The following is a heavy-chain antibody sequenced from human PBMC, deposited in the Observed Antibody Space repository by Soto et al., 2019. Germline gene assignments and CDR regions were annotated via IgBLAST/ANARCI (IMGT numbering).Heavy chain of an antibody. CDR1: GAYMSSYY. Sequence: SETLSLTCTVSGAYMSSYYWSWIRQPPGKGLEWIGYIYYSGSTNYNPSLKSRVTISVDTSKNQFSLKVSSVTAADTAVYYCARRWGTSFDFWGQGTLVTVSS. V-gene: IGHV4-59*01. CDR2: IYYSGST. CDR3: ARRWGTSFDF. D-gene: IGHD7-27*01. J-gene: IGHJ4*02.